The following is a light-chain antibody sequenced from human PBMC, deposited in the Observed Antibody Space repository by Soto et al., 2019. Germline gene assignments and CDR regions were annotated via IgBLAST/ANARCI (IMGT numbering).Light chain of an antibody. Sequence: QSVLTQPPSVSGAPGPRVTISCSGSSSNIGAGYDVHWYQQLPGTAPKLLIYGNSNRPSGVPDRFSGSKSGTSASLPITGLQAEDEADYYCQSYDSSLSAVFGGGTKVTVL. CDR2: GNS. J-gene: IGLJ2*01. CDR1: SSNIGAGYD. CDR3: QSYDSSLSAV. V-gene: IGLV1-40*01.